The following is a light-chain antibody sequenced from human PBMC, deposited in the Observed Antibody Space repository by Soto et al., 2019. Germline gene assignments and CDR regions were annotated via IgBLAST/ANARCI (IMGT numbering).Light chain of an antibody. Sequence: DIQMTQSPSTLSASIGDRVTITCRASQTISNWLAWYQQKPGKAPKVLIHDASRLESGVPSRFSGSGSGTEFTLTTNNLQPDDFAIYYCRQYDSESTFGQGTKVDIK. CDR3: RQYDSEST. J-gene: IGKJ1*01. CDR1: QTISNW. CDR2: DAS. V-gene: IGKV1-5*01.